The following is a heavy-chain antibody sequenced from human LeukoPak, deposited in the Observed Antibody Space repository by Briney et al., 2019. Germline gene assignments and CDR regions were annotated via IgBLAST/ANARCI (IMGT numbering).Heavy chain of an antibody. CDR1: GGSFSAFY. Sequence: SETLSLTCAVYGGSFSAFYWSWIRRPPGKKLEWIGEINHSGSTNQNPSLKSRLTMSVDTSNHQFSLRLRSVTAADTAVYYCARKVRERHSFDVWGQGTMVTVSS. CDR3: ARKVRERHSFDV. V-gene: IGHV4-34*01. CDR2: INHSGST. D-gene: IGHD3-10*01. J-gene: IGHJ3*01.